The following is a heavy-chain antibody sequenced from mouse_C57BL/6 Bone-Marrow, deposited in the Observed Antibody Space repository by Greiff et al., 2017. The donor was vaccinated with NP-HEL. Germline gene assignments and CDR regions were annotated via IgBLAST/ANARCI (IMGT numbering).Heavy chain of an antibody. Sequence: EVHLVESGGDLVKPGGSLKLSCAASGFTFSSYGMSWVRQTPDKRLEWVATISSGGSYTYYPDSVKGRFTISRDNAKNTLYLQMSSLKSEDTAMYYCARHLTTGVAPYYAMDYWGQGTSVTVSS. CDR2: ISSGGSYT. V-gene: IGHV5-6*01. J-gene: IGHJ4*01. CDR1: GFTFSSYG. CDR3: ARHLTTGVAPYYAMDY. D-gene: IGHD1-1*01.